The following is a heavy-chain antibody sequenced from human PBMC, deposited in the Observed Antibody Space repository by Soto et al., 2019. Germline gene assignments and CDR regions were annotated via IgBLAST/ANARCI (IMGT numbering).Heavy chain of an antibody. CDR3: ARGLPRTVLGFDY. D-gene: IGHD1-1*01. J-gene: IGHJ4*02. Sequence: QVQLVQSGAEVKRPGASVRVHCKALGYTLTDTFKPWRRQAPGQRPEWMGWINPNLGNTHYARNFQGRVTLTRDTSTITAYMELVGLNSDDSAFYFCARGLPRTVLGFDYWGQGTLVTVSS. CDR1: GYTLTDTF. CDR2: INPNLGNT. V-gene: IGHV1-2*02.